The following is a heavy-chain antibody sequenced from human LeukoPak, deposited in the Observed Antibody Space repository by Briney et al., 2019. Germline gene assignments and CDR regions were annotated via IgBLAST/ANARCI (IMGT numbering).Heavy chain of an antibody. J-gene: IGHJ2*01. CDR2: INPNSGGT. V-gene: IGHV1-2*02. Sequence: ASVKVSCKASGYTFTGYYMHWVRQAPGQGLEWMGWINPNSGGTNYAQKFQGRVTMTRDTSISTAYMELSRLRSEDTAVYYCASMRRVELRPWYFDLWGRGTLVTVSS. D-gene: IGHD1-7*01. CDR3: ASMRRVELRPWYFDL. CDR1: GYTFTGYY.